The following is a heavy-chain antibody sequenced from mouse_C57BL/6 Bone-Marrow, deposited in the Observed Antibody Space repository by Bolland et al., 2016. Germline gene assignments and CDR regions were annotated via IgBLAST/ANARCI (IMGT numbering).Heavy chain of an antibody. CDR3: AGGNRQLRPYAMDY. Sequence: NNGGTIYNQKFKGKATLTVDKSSSTAYMELRSLTSEDTAVYYCAGGNRQLRPYAMDYWGQGTS. D-gene: IGHD3-2*02. V-gene: IGHV1-18*01. J-gene: IGHJ4*01. CDR2: NNGGT.